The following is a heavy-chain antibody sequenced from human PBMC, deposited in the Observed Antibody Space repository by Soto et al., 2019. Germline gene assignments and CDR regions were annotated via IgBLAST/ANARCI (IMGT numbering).Heavy chain of an antibody. J-gene: IGHJ4*02. CDR3: ARLGGGQWLARPFDY. D-gene: IGHD6-19*01. CDR2: INHSGST. V-gene: IGHV4-34*01. Sequence: QVQLQQWGAGLLKPSETLSLTCAVYGGSFSGYYWSWIRQPPGKGLEWIGEINHSGSTNYNPSLTSRVTISVDTSKNQFSLKLSSVTAADTAVYYCARLGGGQWLARPFDYWGQGTLVTVSS. CDR1: GGSFSGYY.